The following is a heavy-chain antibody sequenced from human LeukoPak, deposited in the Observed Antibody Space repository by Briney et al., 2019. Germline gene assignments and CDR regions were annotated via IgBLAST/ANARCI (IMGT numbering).Heavy chain of an antibody. CDR1: GGSLSSYY. CDR3: ARLPGPYFDY. D-gene: IGHD2-2*01. CDR2: IYYSGST. J-gene: IGHJ4*02. Sequence: PSETLSLTCTVSGGSLSSYYWSWIRQPPGKGLEWIGYIYYSGSTNYNPSLKSRVTISVDTSKNQFSLKLSSVTAADTAVYYCARLPGPYFDYWAREPWSPSPQ. V-gene: IGHV4-59*01.